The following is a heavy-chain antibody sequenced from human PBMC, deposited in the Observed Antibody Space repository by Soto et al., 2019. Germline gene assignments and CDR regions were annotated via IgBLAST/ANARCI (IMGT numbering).Heavy chain of an antibody. CDR3: ARRLQWQLRPLDS. D-gene: IGHD6-19*01. CDR2: INTLSTAI. Sequence: GVLRLSCEGSGFTFSDYYMTWIRQAPGKGLEWVAYINTLSTAIYYADSVKGRFTISRDNAKNSLYLQMNGLRAEDTATYYCARRLQWQLRPLDSWGRGTLVTVSS. V-gene: IGHV3-11*01. J-gene: IGHJ4*02. CDR1: GFTFSDYY.